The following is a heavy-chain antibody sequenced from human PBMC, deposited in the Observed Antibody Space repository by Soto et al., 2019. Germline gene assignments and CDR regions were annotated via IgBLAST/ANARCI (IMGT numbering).Heavy chain of an antibody. Sequence: SETLSLTCTVSGGSISSYYWSWIRQPPGKGLEWIGYIYYSGSTNYNLSLKSRVTISVYTSKNQFFLKLSSVTAADTAVYYCARLLGSGSEGGYYYYYMDVWGKGTTVTVSS. CDR2: IYYSGST. V-gene: IGHV4-59*08. J-gene: IGHJ6*03. D-gene: IGHD3-10*01. CDR1: GGSISSYY. CDR3: ARLLGSGSEGGYYYYYMDV.